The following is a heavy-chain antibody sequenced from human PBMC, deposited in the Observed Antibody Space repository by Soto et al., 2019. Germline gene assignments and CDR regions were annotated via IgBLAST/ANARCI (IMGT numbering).Heavy chain of an antibody. CDR1: GFTFSSYW. CDR3: AREGGDSSSWYFEYFQH. D-gene: IGHD6-13*01. V-gene: IGHV3-7*03. CDR2: IKQDGSEK. Sequence: GGSLRLSCAASGFTFSSYWMSWVRQAPGKGLEWVANIKQDGSEKYYVDSVKGRFTISRDNAKNSLYLQMNSLRAEDTAVYYCAREGGDSSSWYFEYFQHWGQGTLVTVSS. J-gene: IGHJ1*01.